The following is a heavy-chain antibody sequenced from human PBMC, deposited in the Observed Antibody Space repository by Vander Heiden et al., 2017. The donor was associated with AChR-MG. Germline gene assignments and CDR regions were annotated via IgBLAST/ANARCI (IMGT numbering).Heavy chain of an antibody. Sequence: EVQLVESGGGLVQPGGSLRLSCAASGFPFSSYEMNWVRQAPGKGLEWVSYISSSGSTIYYADSVKGRFTISRDNAKNSLYLQMNSLRAEDTAVYYCARDDVVVPAAYFDIWGQGTMVTVSS. J-gene: IGHJ3*02. CDR3: ARDDVVVPAAYFDI. V-gene: IGHV3-48*03. CDR2: ISSSGSTI. D-gene: IGHD2-2*01. CDR1: GFPFSSYE.